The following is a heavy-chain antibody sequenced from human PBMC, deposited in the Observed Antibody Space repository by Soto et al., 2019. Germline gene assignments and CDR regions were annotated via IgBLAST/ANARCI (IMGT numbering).Heavy chain of an antibody. V-gene: IGHV4-39*01. Sequence: SETLSLTCTVSGGSISSSSYYWGWIRQPPGKGLEWIGSIYYSGSTYYNPSLKSRVTISVDTSKNQFSLKLSSVTAADTAVYFCAIGSSIADLYYVIDVWGQGTTVTVSS. D-gene: IGHD6-6*01. J-gene: IGHJ6*02. CDR2: IYYSGST. CDR1: GGSISSSSYY. CDR3: AIGSSIADLYYVIDV.